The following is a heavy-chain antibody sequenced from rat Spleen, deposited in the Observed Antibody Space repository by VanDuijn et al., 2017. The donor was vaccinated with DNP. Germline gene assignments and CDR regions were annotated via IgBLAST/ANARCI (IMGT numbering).Heavy chain of an antibody. D-gene: IGHD5-1*01. CDR1: GFSLTTNG. Sequence: QVQLKESGPGLVQPSQTLSLTCTVSGFSLTTNGVSWVRQPPGKGLEWIAAISSGGKTYYNSALKPRLSISRDTSKNQVFLTMNSLQGEDTTTYYCARERGNWDFFDYWGQGVMVTVSS. J-gene: IGHJ2*01. V-gene: IGHV2S12*01. CDR3: ARERGNWDFFDY. CDR2: ISSGGKT.